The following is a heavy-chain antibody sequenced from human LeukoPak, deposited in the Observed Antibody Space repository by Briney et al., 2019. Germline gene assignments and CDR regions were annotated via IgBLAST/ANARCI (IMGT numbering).Heavy chain of an antibody. CDR1: GGSFSGYY. CDR3: ARQSKGGDYYDSSGPPDY. D-gene: IGHD3-22*01. CDR2: INHSGST. V-gene: IGHV4-34*01. Sequence: SETPSLTCAVYGGSFSGYYWSWIRQPPGKGLEWIGEINHSGSTNYNPSLKSRVTISVDTSKNQFSLKLSSVTAADTAVYYCARQSKGGDYYDSSGPPDYWGQGTLVTVSS. J-gene: IGHJ4*02.